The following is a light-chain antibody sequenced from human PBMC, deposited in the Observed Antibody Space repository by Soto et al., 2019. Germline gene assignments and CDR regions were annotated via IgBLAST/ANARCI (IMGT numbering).Light chain of an antibody. Sequence: QSVLTQSSSASASLGSSVKLTCTLSSGHSGYIIAWHHQQPGKAPRYLMKLEGSGSYNKGSGVPDRFSGSSSGADRYLTISNLQFEDEANYYCETWDSNTRVFGGGTKLTVL. CDR3: ETWDSNTRV. CDR1: SGHSGYI. J-gene: IGLJ2*01. V-gene: IGLV4-60*02. CDR2: LEGSGSY.